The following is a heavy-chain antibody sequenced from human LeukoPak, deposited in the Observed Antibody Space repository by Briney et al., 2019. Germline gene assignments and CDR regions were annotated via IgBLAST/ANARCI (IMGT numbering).Heavy chain of an antibody. D-gene: IGHD3-22*01. J-gene: IGHJ4*02. CDR2: IWYDGSNK. CDR3: ARDRGRYYDSRGFYWGYYFDS. CDR1: GFTFSSYG. V-gene: IGHV3-33*01. Sequence: GRPLRLSCAASGFTFSSYGMHWVRQAPGKGLEWVAVIWYDGSNKYYADSVKGRFTISRDNSKNTLYLQMNSLRAEGTAVYYCARDRGRYYDSRGFYWGYYFDSWGQGILVTVST.